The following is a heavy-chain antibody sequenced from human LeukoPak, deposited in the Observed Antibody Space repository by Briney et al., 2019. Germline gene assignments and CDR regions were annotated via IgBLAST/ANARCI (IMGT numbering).Heavy chain of an antibody. CDR3: AKPIVIVPAAKVDY. D-gene: IGHD2-2*01. CDR2: IRYDGSNE. J-gene: IGHJ4*02. Sequence: GGSLRLSCAASGFTFSSYAMSWVRQAPGKGLEWVAFIRYDGSNEYYADSVKGRFTISRDNSKNTLYLQMNSLRAEDTAVYYCAKPIVIVPAAKVDYWGQGTLVTVSS. V-gene: IGHV3-30*02. CDR1: GFTFSSYA.